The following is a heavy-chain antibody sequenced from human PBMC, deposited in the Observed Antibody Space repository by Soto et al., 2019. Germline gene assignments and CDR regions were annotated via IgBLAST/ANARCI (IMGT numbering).Heavy chain of an antibody. CDR2: INPSGGST. CDR3: ARDSSGGYYFDY. CDR1: GYTFTSYY. V-gene: IGHV1-46*01. Sequence: ASVKVSCKASGYTFTSYYMHWVRQAPGQGLEWMGIINPSGGSTSYAQKFQGRVTMTRATSTSTAYMELRRLRSDDTAVTYCARDSSGGYYFDYWGQGTLVTVSS. D-gene: IGHD6-19*01. J-gene: IGHJ4*02.